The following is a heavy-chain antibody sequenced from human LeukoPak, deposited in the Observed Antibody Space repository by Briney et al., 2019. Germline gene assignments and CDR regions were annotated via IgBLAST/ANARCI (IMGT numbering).Heavy chain of an antibody. CDR2: IYYSGST. D-gene: IGHD5-12*01. CDR3: ARYPSGYDDY. Sequence: PSETLSLTCTVSGGSISSSSYYWGWIRQPPGKGLEWIGSIYYSGSTYYNPSLKSRVSISVDTSKNQFSLKLNSVTAADTAVYYCARYPSGYDDYWGQGTLVTVSS. J-gene: IGHJ4*02. CDR1: GGSISSSSYY. V-gene: IGHV4-39*07.